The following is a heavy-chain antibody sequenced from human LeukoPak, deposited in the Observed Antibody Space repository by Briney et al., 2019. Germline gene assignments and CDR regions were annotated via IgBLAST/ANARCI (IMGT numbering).Heavy chain of an antibody. Sequence: ASVKVSCKASGYTFTGYYMHWVRQAPGQGLEWMGWINPNSGGTNYAQKFQGRVTMTGDTSISTAYMELSRLRSDDTAVYYCARDPTRRDYYYYMDVWGKGTTVTVSS. CDR2: INPNSGGT. D-gene: IGHD2-2*01. V-gene: IGHV1-2*02. CDR1: GYTFTGYY. J-gene: IGHJ6*03. CDR3: ARDPTRRDYYYYMDV.